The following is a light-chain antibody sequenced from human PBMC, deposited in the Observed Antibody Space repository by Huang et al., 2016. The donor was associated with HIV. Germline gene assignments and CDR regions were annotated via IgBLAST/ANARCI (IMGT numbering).Light chain of an antibody. V-gene: IGKV3-11*01. CDR3: QQRSKWPPVYT. J-gene: IGKJ2*01. CDR1: QSVENS. Sequence: EIVLTQSPATLSLSPGDRATLSCRASQSVENSLAWYQQKPGQPPTLLRYDASIRATGIPARFSGSGSGTDFTLTISSLEPDDFAVYYCQQRSKWPPVYTFGQGTKLEIK. CDR2: DAS.